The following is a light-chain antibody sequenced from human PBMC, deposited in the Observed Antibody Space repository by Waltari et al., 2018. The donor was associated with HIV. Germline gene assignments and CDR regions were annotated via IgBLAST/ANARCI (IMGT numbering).Light chain of an antibody. CDR2: WAS. CDR3: QQYYSTLT. CDR1: QSVLYSSNNKNY. Sequence: DIVMTQSPDSLAVSLGERATINCKSSQSVLYSSNNKNYLAWYQQKPGQPPKLLISWASTRESGVRDRFSGSGSGTDFTRTISSLQAEDVAVYYCQQYYSTLTFGGGTKVEIK. V-gene: IGKV4-1*01. J-gene: IGKJ4*01.